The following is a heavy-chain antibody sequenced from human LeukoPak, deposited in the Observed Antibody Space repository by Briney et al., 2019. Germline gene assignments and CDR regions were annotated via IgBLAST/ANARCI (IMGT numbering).Heavy chain of an antibody. CDR2: INHSGST. J-gene: IGHJ4*02. V-gene: IGHV4-34*01. Sequence: SETLSLTCAVYGGSFSGYYWSWIRQPPGKGLEWIGEINHSGSTNYNPSLKSRVTISVDTSKNQFSLKLSSVTAADTAVYYCARRRGNTMVRGVIKDWGQGTLVTVSS. CDR1: GGSFSGYY. D-gene: IGHD3-10*01. CDR3: ARRRGNTMVRGVIKD.